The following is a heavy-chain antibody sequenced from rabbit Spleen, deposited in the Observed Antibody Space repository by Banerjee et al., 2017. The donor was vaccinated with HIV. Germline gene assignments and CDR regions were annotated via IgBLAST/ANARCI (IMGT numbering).Heavy chain of an antibody. CDR2: IYSTIHYT. Sequence: QQQLVESGGGLVQPEGSLTLTCTASGFSFSSGYDMCWVRQAPGKGLEWIGYIYSTIHYTYYASWAKGRFTISKTSSTTVTLQMTSLTVADTATYFCARVSETSGWGEDLWGPGTLVT. V-gene: IGHV1S45*01. CDR3: ARVSETSGWGEDL. CDR1: GFSFSSGYD. D-gene: IGHD4-1*01. J-gene: IGHJ4*01.